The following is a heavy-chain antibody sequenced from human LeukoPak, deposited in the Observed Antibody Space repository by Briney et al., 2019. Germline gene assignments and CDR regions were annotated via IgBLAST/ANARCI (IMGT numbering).Heavy chain of an antibody. CDR3: ARYSWDAFDI. J-gene: IGHJ3*02. V-gene: IGHV1-2*04. CDR2: INPNSGTT. Sequence: DSVKVSCKASGYTFTAYYMHWMRQAPGQGLEWMGWINPNSGTTNYAQKFQDWFTMNRDTSISTAYLELTRLKSDDTAVYYCARYSWDAFDIWGQGTMVTVSS. CDR1: GYTFTAYY. D-gene: IGHD2-21*01.